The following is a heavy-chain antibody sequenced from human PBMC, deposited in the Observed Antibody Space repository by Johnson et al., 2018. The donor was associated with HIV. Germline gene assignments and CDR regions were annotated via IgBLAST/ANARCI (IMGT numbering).Heavy chain of an antibody. V-gene: IGHV3-11*04. D-gene: IGHD6-13*01. Sequence: QMQLVESGGGLVKPGGSLRLSCAASGFTFSDYYMNWIRQAPGKGLEWVSYISPSDSTIYYADSVKGRFTIPRENAKNTLYLEMNSLRVEDTAVYYCAKVVTSSSSWQDDAFDIWGQGTMVTVSS. J-gene: IGHJ3*02. CDR3: AKVVTSSSSWQDDAFDI. CDR1: GFTFSDYY. CDR2: ISPSDSTI.